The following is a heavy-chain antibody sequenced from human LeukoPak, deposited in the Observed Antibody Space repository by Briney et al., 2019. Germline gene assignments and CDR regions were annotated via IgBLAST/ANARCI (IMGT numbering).Heavy chain of an antibody. CDR2: ISSSSSTI. V-gene: IGHV3-48*01. CDR1: GFTFSSYS. D-gene: IGHD3-22*01. J-gene: IGHJ4*02. Sequence: GGSLRLSCAASGFTFSSYSMNWVRQAPGKGLEWVSYISSSSSTIYYADSVRGRFTISRDNAKNSLYLQMNSLRAEDTAVYYCARDLKTYYYDSSGYYPFYWGQGTLVTVSS. CDR3: ARDLKTYYYDSSGYYPFY.